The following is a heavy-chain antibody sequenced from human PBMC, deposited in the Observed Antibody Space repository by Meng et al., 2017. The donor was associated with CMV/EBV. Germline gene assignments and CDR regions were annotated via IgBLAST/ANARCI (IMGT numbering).Heavy chain of an antibody. V-gene: IGHV4-4*07. D-gene: IGHD6-19*01. CDR3: ARDSSGWYPHFDY. J-gene: IGHJ4*02. CDR2: IYTSGST. Sequence: VQLQVSVPGLVKPSSTLSPTRTVSGGSISSYYLSWIRQPAGKGLEWIGRIYTSGSTNYNPSLKSRVTMSVDTSKNQFSLKLSSVTAADTAVYYCARDSSGWYPHFDYWGQGTLVTVSS. CDR1: GGSISSYY.